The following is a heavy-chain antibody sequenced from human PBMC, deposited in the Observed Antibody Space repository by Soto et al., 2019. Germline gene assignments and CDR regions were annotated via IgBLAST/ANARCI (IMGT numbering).Heavy chain of an antibody. V-gene: IGHV4-39*01. CDR1: GGSISSSSYY. CDR2: IYYSGST. D-gene: IGHD6-13*01. CDR3: ARHAMGPAAAGHNWFDP. Sequence: SETLSLTCTVSGGSISSSSYYWGWIRQPPGKGLEWIGNIYYSGSTYYNPSLKSRVTISVDTSKNQFSLKLSSVTAADTAVYYCARHAMGPAAAGHNWFDPWGQGTLVTVSS. J-gene: IGHJ5*02.